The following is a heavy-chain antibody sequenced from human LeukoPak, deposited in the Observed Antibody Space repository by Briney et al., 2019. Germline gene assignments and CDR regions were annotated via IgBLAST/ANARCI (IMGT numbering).Heavy chain of an antibody. CDR1: GFTVSSNY. CDR2: IKQDGSEK. D-gene: IGHD6-13*01. V-gene: IGHV3-7*01. Sequence: PGGSLRLSCAASGFTVSSNYMSWVRQAPGKGLEWVANIKQDGSEKYYVDSVKGRFTISRDNAKNSLYLQMNSLRAEDTAVYYCAREGSSSCDYWGQGTLVTVSS. CDR3: AREGSSSCDY. J-gene: IGHJ4*02.